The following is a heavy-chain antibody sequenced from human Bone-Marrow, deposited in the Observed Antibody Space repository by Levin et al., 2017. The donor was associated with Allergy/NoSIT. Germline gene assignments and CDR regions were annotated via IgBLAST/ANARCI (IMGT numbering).Heavy chain of an antibody. Sequence: RSQTLSLTCAVDGGSFTGYFWTWIRQHPGKGLEWIGEINHSGSTKYNPSLTSRVTISVDTSKKEFSLNLSHVTAADSAVFYCARGGRWSFSYYFDYWGQGTRVTVSS. CDR3: ARGGRWSFSYYFDY. D-gene: IGHD3-10*01. J-gene: IGHJ4*02. CDR1: GGSFTGYF. CDR2: INHSGST. V-gene: IGHV4-34*01.